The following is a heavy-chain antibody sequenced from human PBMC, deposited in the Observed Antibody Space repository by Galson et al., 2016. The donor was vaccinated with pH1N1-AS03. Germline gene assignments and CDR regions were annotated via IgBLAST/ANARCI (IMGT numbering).Heavy chain of an antibody. Sequence: SLRLSCAASGFTFSSYSMNWVRQAPGKGLEWVSYISSSSSTIYYADSVKGRFTISRDNAKNSLYLQMNSLRAEDTALYYCARPPDQPLLPGDYWGQGTLVTVSS. V-gene: IGHV3-48*01. J-gene: IGHJ4*02. D-gene: IGHD2-2*01. CDR3: ARPPDQPLLPGDY. CDR1: GFTFSSYS. CDR2: ISSSSSTI.